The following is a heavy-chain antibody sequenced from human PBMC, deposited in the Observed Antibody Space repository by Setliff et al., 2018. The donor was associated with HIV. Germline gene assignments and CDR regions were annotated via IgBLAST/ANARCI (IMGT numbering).Heavy chain of an antibody. D-gene: IGHD2-21*02. CDR2: ISASNGNT. CDR3: ARAGAEVTSHFDW. Sequence: ASVKVSCKASGYTFSRYGITWVRQAPGQGLEWMGWISASNGNTNYAQKFQGRVTMTTDTSTGTAYMELRSLRSDDTAVYYCARAGAEVTSHFDWWGQGTLVTVSS. V-gene: IGHV1-18*01. CDR1: GYTFSRYG. J-gene: IGHJ4*02.